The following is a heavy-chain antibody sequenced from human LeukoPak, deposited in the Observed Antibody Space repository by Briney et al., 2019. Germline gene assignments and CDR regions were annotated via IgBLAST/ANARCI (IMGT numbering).Heavy chain of an antibody. J-gene: IGHJ4*02. V-gene: IGHV7-4-1*02. CDR1: GYTFSNYG. Sequence: ASVKVSCKASGYTFSNYGMNWVRQAPGQGPQGLEWMGWINTNTGNPTYAQGFTGRFVFSLDTSVSTAYLQISSLKAEDTAVYYCARGASGLVTTNDYWGQGTLVTVSS. CDR2: INTNTGNP. D-gene: IGHD3/OR15-3a*01. CDR3: ARGASGLVTTNDY.